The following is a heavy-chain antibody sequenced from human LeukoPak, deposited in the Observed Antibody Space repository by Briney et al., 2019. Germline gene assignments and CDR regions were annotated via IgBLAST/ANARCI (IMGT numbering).Heavy chain of an antibody. CDR1: GFTFSSYS. J-gene: IGHJ3*02. V-gene: IGHV3-21*01. Sequence: GGSLRLSCAASGFTFSSYSMNWVRQAPGRGLEWFSSIRSSSSYIYYADSVKGRFTISRDNAKNSLYLQMNSLRAEDTAVYYCARDSEWGIAVVRGAFGIWGQGTMVTVSS. D-gene: IGHD6-19*01. CDR2: IRSSSSYI. CDR3: ARDSEWGIAVVRGAFGI.